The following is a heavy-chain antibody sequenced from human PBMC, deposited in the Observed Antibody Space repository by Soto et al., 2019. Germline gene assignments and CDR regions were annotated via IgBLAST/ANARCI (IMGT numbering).Heavy chain of an antibody. D-gene: IGHD2-15*01. CDR1: GDSVSSSSAA. J-gene: IGHJ5*02. Sequence: PSQTLSLTCAISGDSVSSSSAAWNWIRQSPSRGLEWLGRTYYRSKWYKEYAASVRSRITINPDTSKNQFSLQLNSVSPEDTAVYYCVRTVGWLDPWGQGILVTVSS. V-gene: IGHV6-1*01. CDR3: VRTVGWLDP. CDR2: TYYRSKWYK.